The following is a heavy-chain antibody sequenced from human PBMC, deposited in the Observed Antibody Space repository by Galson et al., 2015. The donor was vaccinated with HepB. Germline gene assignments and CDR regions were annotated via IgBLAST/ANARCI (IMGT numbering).Heavy chain of an antibody. CDR1: GYTFTDYYY. J-gene: IGHJ4*02. V-gene: IGHV1-2*04. CDR2: INPNSGGT. D-gene: IGHD2-15*01. Sequence: SVKVSCKASGYTFTDYYYIHWVRQAPGQGLEWMGWINPNSGGTNYAQRFQGWVTMTRDSSINTAYMELTRLRADDTATYFCARGTGPGLVVPLNFWGQGTQVIVSS. CDR3: ARGTGPGLVVPLNF.